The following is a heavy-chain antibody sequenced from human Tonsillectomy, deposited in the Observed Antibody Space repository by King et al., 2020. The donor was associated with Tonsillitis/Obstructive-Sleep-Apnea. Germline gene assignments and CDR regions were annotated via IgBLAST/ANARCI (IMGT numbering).Heavy chain of an antibody. CDR1: GFTFSDHY. Sequence: ELQLVQSGGGLVQPGGSLRLSCAASGFTFSDHYMDWVRQAPGKGLEWVGRIRTKPNSYTTEYGASVTGRFIISRDDSKSSLYLQMNSLKTEDTAVYYCARDRGYDFWGGYYMDVWGKGTTVFVSS. CDR3: ARDRGYDFWGGYYMDV. D-gene: IGHD3-3*01. CDR2: IRTKPNSYTT. J-gene: IGHJ6*03. V-gene: IGHV3-72*01.